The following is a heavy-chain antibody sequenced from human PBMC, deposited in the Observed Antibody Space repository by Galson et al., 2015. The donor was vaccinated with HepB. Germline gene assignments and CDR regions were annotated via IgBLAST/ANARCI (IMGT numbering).Heavy chain of an antibody. Sequence: SVKVSCKASGGTFSSFGITWVRQAPGQGVEWMGTIIPIFDTPNYAQKFQGRLTITADKSTSTAYMELNSLRSEDTAVYYCARDKVHSYESSAYHDAFDIWGQGTLVTVSS. CDR2: IIPIFDTP. J-gene: IGHJ3*02. D-gene: IGHD3-22*01. CDR1: GGTFSSFG. CDR3: ARDKVHSYESSAYHDAFDI. V-gene: IGHV1-69*06.